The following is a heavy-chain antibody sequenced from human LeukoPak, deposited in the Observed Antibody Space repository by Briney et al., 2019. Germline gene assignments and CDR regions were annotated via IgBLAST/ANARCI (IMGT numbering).Heavy chain of an antibody. V-gene: IGHV1-69*06. CDR2: IIPIFGTA. Sequence: GASVKVSCKASGGTFSSYAISWVRQAPGQGLEWMGGIIPIFGTANYAQKFQGRVTITADKSTSTAYMELSSLRSEDTAVYYCARDHAGSSGYRSPVLDYWGQGTPVTVSS. CDR1: GGTFSSYA. D-gene: IGHD3-22*01. CDR3: ARDHAGSSGYRSPVLDY. J-gene: IGHJ4*02.